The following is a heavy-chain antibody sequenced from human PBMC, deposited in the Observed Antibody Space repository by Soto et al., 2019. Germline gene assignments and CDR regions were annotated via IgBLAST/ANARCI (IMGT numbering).Heavy chain of an antibody. CDR3: AKLGYCSGGTCYLDYYNGLDV. D-gene: IGHD2-15*01. Sequence: EVQLLESGGGLVQPGGSLRLSCAASGFTFNRFAMTWVRQAPGKGLEWVSTIGASGDNTFYADSVKGRFTISRDYSGDTLLLQMNRLRAEDTALYYCAKLGYCSGGTCYLDYYNGLDVWCQGTTVTVSS. J-gene: IGHJ6*02. CDR1: GFTFNRFA. CDR2: IGASGDNT. V-gene: IGHV3-23*01.